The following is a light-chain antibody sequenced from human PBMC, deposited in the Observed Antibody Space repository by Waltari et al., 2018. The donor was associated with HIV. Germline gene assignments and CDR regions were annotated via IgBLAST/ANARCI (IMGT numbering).Light chain of an antibody. V-gene: IGLV1-47*02. CDR2: SNF. Sequence: QSVLTQPPSASGTPGQRVAISCSGSSSNIGRYFVYWYQQLPGTAPKLLIFSNFQRPSGVPDRCSGSKSGTSASLAISGLRSEDEADYYCAAWDASLGGVVFGGGTTLTVL. CDR1: SSNIGRYF. CDR3: AAWDASLGGVV. J-gene: IGLJ2*01.